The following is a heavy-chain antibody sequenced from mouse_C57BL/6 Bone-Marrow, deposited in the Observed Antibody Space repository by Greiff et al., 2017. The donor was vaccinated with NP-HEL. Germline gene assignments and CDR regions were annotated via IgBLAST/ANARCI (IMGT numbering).Heavy chain of an antibody. J-gene: IGHJ1*03. V-gene: IGHV1-81*01. D-gene: IGHD1-1*01. CDR1: GYTFTSYG. CDR2: IYPRSGNT. Sequence: VQGVESGAELARPGASVKLSCKASGYTFTSYGISWVKQRTGQGLEWIGEIYPRSGNTYYNEKFKGKATLTADKSSSTAYMELRSLTSEDSAVYFCARRITTVVAHWYIDVWGTGATVTVSS. CDR3: ARRITTVVAHWYIDV.